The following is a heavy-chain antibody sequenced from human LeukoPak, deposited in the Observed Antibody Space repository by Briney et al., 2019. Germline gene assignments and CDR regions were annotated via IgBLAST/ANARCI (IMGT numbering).Heavy chain of an antibody. V-gene: IGHV1-18*01. CDR2: ISAYNGNT. D-gene: IGHD5-18*01. CDR1: GYTFTSYG. Sequence: ASVKVSCKASGYTFTSYGISWVRQAPGQGLEWMGWISAYNGNTNYAQNLQGRVTMTIDTSTSTAYMELRSLRSDDTAVYYRARGHSHTAQTPFDYWGQGTLVTVSS. CDR3: ARGHSHTAQTPFDY. J-gene: IGHJ4*02.